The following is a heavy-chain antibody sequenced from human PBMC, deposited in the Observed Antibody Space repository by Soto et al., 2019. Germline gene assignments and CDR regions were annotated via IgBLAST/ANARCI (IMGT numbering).Heavy chain of an antibody. J-gene: IGHJ5*02. CDR2: IRGSGSHT. Sequence: DEHVLESGGGLVQPGGSLRLSCAASGFSFSTYAMSWVRLAPGKGLEWVSAIRGSGSHTHYAGSIKGRFTISRDNSKNTVYLQMNSLTAEDTAIYYCAKCLFGYTGSSGWCNWLDPWGQGTLVTVSS. CDR3: AKCLFGYTGSSGWCNWLDP. CDR1: GFSFSTYA. V-gene: IGHV3-23*01. D-gene: IGHD5-12*01.